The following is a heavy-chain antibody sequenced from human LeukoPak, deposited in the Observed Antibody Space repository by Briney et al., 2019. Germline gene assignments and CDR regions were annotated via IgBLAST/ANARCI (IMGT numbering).Heavy chain of an antibody. D-gene: IGHD4-17*01. CDR1: GFTLSSYS. V-gene: IGHV3-30*18. CDR2: ISYDGRDK. CDR3: AKDHGDYDFDY. J-gene: IGHJ4*02. Sequence: GGSLRLSCAAYGFTLSSYSMNWVRQAPGKGLEWVAVISYDGRDKNYVDSVKGRFTISRDNSKNTLYLQMNSLRAEDTAVYYCAKDHGDYDFDYWGQGTLVTVSS.